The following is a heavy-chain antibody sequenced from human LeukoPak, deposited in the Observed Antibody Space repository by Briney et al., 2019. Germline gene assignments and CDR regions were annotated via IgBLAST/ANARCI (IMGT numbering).Heavy chain of an antibody. V-gene: IGHV4-59*08. CDR1: GGSMITYH. CDR3: ARLQLGYRPFWYFDL. D-gene: IGHD1-1*01. Sequence: PSEPLSLTCSVSGGSMITYHWSWVRQSPGEGLEWLGHIYYSGTTTYNPSLESRVTISIDTSNSLFSLNLNSVTAADTAVYYCARLQLGYRPFWYFDLWGRGTLVTVSS. J-gene: IGHJ2*01. CDR2: IYYSGTT.